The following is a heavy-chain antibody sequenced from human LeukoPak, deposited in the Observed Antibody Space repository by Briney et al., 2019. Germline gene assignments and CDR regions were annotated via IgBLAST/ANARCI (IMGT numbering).Heavy chain of an antibody. Sequence: ASVKVSCKASGYTFTGYYMHWVRQAPGQGLEWMGWINPNSGGTNYAQKFRGRVTMTRDTPISTAYMELSRLRSDDTAVYYCARTSGSYFNYYYYYMDVWGKGTTVTISS. CDR1: GYTFTGYY. V-gene: IGHV1-2*02. D-gene: IGHD1-26*01. CDR2: INPNSGGT. J-gene: IGHJ6*03. CDR3: ARTSGSYFNYYYYYMDV.